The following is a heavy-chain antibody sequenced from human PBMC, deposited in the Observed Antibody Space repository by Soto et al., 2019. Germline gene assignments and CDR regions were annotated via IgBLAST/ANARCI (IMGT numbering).Heavy chain of an antibody. CDR2: IYWDDDK. D-gene: IGHD5-12*01. J-gene: IGHJ4*02. CDR1: GFSLSTSGVG. Sequence: QITLKESGPTLVKPTQTLTLTYTFSGFSLSTSGVGVDWIRQPPGKALEWLALIYWDDDKRYSPYLKSRLTITKDTSKNQVVLTMTNMDPVDTATYYCAHVYGGYDNFDYWGQGTLVTVSS. CDR3: AHVYGGYDNFDY. V-gene: IGHV2-5*02.